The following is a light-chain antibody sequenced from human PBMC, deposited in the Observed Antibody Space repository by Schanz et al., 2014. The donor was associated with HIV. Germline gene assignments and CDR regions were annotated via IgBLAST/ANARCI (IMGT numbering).Light chain of an antibody. Sequence: EIVLTQSPGTLSLSPGERATLSCRASQSVSSSYLAWYQQNPGQAPRLLLYATSSRATGIPDRFSGSGSGTDFTLTISSLQSEDFAVYYCQQYSNWPPEFTFGPGTKVDIK. CDR3: QQYSNWPPEFT. CDR1: QSVSSSY. CDR2: ATS. J-gene: IGKJ3*01. V-gene: IGKV3-20*01.